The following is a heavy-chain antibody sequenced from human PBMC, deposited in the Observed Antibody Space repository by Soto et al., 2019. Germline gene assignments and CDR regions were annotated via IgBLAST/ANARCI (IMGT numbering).Heavy chain of an antibody. J-gene: IGHJ4*02. CDR3: ARRCYYDSSGYYGGFV. D-gene: IGHD3-22*01. CDR1: GGSVSSGSYY. CDR2: IYYSGST. Sequence: SETLSLTCTVSGGSVSSGSYYWIWIRQPPGKGLEWIGSIYYSGSTYYNPSLKSRVTISVDTSKNQFSLKLRSVTAADTAVYYCARRCYYDSSGYYGGFVWGQGSLVTVSS. V-gene: IGHV4-39*01.